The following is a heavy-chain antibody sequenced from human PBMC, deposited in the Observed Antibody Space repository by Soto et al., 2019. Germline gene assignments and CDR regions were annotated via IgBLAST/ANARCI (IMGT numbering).Heavy chain of an antibody. J-gene: IGHJ4*02. CDR2: ISSSSNTI. Sequence: PGGSLRLSCAASGFSFSSYSMNWVRQAPGKGLEWVSYISSSSNTIYYADSVKGRFTTSRDNAKNSLYLQMNSPRDEDTAVYYCARMRTTSQSPLDSWGQGTLVTVSS. CDR3: ARMRTTSQSPLDS. D-gene: IGHD1-7*01. CDR1: GFSFSSYS. V-gene: IGHV3-48*02.